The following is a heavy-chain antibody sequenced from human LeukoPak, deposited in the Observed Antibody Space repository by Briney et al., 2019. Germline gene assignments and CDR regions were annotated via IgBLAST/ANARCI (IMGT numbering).Heavy chain of an antibody. V-gene: IGHV4-38-2*02. J-gene: IGHJ5*02. CDR2: IYHSGST. Sequence: SETLSLTCTVSGYSISSGYYWGWIRQPPGKGLEWIGSIYHSGSTYYNPSLKSRVTISVDTSKNQFSLKLSSVTAADTAVYYCARDSGRYYYGSGSYVPWFDPWGQGTLVTVSS. CDR1: GYSISSGYY. CDR3: ARDSGRYYYGSGSYVPWFDP. D-gene: IGHD3-10*01.